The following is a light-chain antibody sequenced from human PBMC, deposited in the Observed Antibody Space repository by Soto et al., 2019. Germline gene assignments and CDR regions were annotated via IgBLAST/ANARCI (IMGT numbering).Light chain of an antibody. V-gene: IGKV3-15*01. CDR3: ELSNNRPPYM. Sequence: EIVMTQSPATLSVSPGERATLSCRASQSVSSNYFWCQQKPGQAPRRLIYGASTRATGIPARFSGSGSGAELTGTVSSLQSEGFAVYYFELSNNRPPYMFGPGTKLKVE. CDR2: GAS. CDR1: QSVSSN. J-gene: IGKJ2*01.